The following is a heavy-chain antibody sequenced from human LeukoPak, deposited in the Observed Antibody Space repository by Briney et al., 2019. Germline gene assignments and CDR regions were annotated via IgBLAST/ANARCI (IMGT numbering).Heavy chain of an antibody. Sequence: PGGSLRLSCIVSGFIFNNYAGSWVRQAPGKGLEWVSTITNTASGRTNYADSVKRRFTTYRDSSNNTLSLQMNSLRAEDTAIYYCVKGHIDGEGYYYFDYWGQGTLVTVSS. V-gene: IGHV3-23*01. CDR1: GFIFNNYA. CDR2: ITNTASGRT. D-gene: IGHD3-22*01. J-gene: IGHJ4*02. CDR3: VKGHIDGEGYYYFDY.